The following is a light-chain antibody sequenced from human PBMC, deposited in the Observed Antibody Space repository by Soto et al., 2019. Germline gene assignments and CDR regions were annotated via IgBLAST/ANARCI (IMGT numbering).Light chain of an antibody. CDR3: CSFAGSSSVV. Sequence: QSALTQPASVSGSPGQSITISCTGTSSDFGSYNLVSWYQQHPDKVPKLIIYEGSKRPTGVSKRFSGSKSGNTASLTISGLQAEDEADYYCCSFAGSSSVVFGGGTQLTVL. CDR1: SSDFGSYNL. CDR2: EGS. J-gene: IGLJ7*01. V-gene: IGLV2-23*01.